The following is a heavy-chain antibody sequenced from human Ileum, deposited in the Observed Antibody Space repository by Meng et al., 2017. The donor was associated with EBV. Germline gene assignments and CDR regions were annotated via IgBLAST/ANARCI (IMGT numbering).Heavy chain of an antibody. D-gene: IGHD1-26*01. CDR1: PYPFAGYY. CDR2: INPNSGGA. J-gene: IGHJ4*02. CDR3: ARGVVGATSGDY. Sequence: QVQLVQSGAEVKKPXXSXKVXCKASPYPFAGYYMHGVRQAPGQGLEWMGRINPNSGGANYAQKFQGRVTMTRDTSISTAYMELSRLRSDDTAVYYCARGVVGATSGDYWGQGTLVTVSS. V-gene: IGHV1-2*06.